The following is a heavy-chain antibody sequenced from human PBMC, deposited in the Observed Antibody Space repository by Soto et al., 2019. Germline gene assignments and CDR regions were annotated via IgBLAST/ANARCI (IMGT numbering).Heavy chain of an antibody. J-gene: IGHJ4*02. V-gene: IGHV4-39*01. D-gene: IGHD3-3*01. CDR2: IYYSGST. CDR1: GGSISSSSYY. Sequence: SETLSLTCTVSGGSISSSSYYWGWIRQPPGKGLEWIGSIYYSGSTYYNPSLKSRVTISVDTSKNQFSLKLSSVTAADTAVYYCARTHLKESGYYIDYWGQGTPVTVSS. CDR3: ARTHLKESGYYIDY.